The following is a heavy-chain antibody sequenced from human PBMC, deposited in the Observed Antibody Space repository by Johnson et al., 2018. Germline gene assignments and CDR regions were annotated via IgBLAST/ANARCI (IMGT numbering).Heavy chain of an antibody. J-gene: IGHJ4*02. V-gene: IGHV1-46*01. CDR2: INPDGGSA. CDR3: AREGSAVVTAHDY. Sequence: QVQLVESGAEVKQPGASVKVSCKASGYTFINYYIHWVRQAPGQGLEWMGIINPDGGSATYAQKFQGRVTMTSDTSTSTVHMDLPYRRSEDTAMYYCAREGSAVVTAHDYGGQGTLVTVSS. CDR1: GYTFINYY. D-gene: IGHD2-21*02.